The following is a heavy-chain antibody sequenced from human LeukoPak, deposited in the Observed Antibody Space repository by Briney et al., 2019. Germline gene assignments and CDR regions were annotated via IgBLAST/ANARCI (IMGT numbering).Heavy chain of an antibody. J-gene: IGHJ4*02. CDR2: INPSGGST. D-gene: IGHD3-9*01. V-gene: IGHV1-46*01. CDR3: ARDMEEPRYFDWLVSGGLYY. CDR1: GYSFTSYY. Sequence: VASVKVSCKASGYSFTSYYIHWVRLAPGQGLEWMGVINPSGGSTRYAQKFQDRVTMTRDTSISTAYMELSRLRSDDTAVYYCARDMEEPRYFDWLVSGGLYYWGQGTLVTVSS.